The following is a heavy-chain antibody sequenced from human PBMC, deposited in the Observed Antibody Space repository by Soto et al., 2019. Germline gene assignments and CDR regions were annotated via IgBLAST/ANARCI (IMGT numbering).Heavy chain of an antibody. CDR3: ARDTSEMATAIDY. Sequence: QVQLQESGPGLVKPSQTLSLTCTVSGGSISSGGYYWSWIRQHPGKGLEWIGYIYYSGSTYYNPSLKSRVTISLDTAKNQFFLKLRSVTGADTAVYYCARDTSEMATAIDYSGQGTLVTVSS. CDR2: IYYSGST. D-gene: IGHD5-12*01. V-gene: IGHV4-31*03. J-gene: IGHJ4*02. CDR1: GGSISSGGYY.